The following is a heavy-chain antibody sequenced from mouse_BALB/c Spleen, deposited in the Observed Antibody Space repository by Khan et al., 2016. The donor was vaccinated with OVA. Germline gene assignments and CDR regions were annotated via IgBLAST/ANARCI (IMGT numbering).Heavy chain of an antibody. Sequence: VQLKESGPGLVKPSQSLSLTCTVTGYSITSCYGWYWIRQFPGNKLEWMGYISYSGSTNYNPSLKSRISITLDTSKNPSFLQLNSVTTEDTATYYSARTARIKYWGQGTTLTGSS. D-gene: IGHD1-2*01. J-gene: IGHJ2*01. V-gene: IGHV3-1*02. CDR1: GYSITSCYG. CDR3: ARTARIKY. CDR2: ISYSGST.